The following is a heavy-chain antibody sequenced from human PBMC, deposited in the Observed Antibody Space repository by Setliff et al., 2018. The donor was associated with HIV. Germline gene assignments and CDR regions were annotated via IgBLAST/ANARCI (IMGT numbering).Heavy chain of an antibody. CDR3: ARDPLPCSSPSCYPPGYFDY. V-gene: IGHV3-7*01. CDR2: ISPDGSAT. Sequence: PGGSLRLSCAASGFTFSSAWMGWVRQAPAKGLEWVANISPDGSATYYVDSVKGRFTISRDNAKNSLYLQMVSLRVEDTAVYYCARDPLPCSSPSCYPPGYFDYWGQGTLVTVSS. J-gene: IGHJ4*02. CDR1: GFTFSSAW. D-gene: IGHD2-2*01.